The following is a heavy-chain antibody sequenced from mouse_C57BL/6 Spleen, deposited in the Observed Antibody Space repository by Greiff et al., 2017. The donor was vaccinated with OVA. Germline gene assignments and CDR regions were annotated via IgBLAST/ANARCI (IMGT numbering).Heavy chain of an antibody. V-gene: IGHV1-82*01. CDR2: IYPGDGDT. CDR1: GYAFSSSW. CDR3: ARGGYDYAWFAY. Sequence: QVQLKQSGPELVKPGASVKISCKASGYAFSSSWMNWVKQRPGKGLEWIGRIYPGDGDTNYNGKFKGKATLTADKSSSTAYMQLSSLTSEDSAVYFCARGGYDYAWFAYWGQGTLVTVSA. D-gene: IGHD2-4*01. J-gene: IGHJ3*01.